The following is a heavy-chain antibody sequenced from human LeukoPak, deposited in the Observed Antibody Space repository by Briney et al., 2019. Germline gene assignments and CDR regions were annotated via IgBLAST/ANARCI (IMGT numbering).Heavy chain of an antibody. D-gene: IGHD3-3*01. CDR1: GFTFSSYA. V-gene: IGHV3-23*01. J-gene: IGHJ3*02. Sequence: GGSLRLSCAAPGFTFSSYAMSWVRQAPGKGLEWVSAISGSGGSTYYADSVKGRFTISRDNSKNTLYLQMNSLRAEDTAVYYCARRFLEWFDAFDIWGQGTMVTVSS. CDR3: ARRFLEWFDAFDI. CDR2: ISGSGGST.